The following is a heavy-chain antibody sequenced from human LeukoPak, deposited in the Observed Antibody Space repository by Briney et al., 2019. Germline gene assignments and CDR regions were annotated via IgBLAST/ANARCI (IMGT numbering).Heavy chain of an antibody. CDR1: GGTFSSYA. V-gene: IGHV1-69*13. CDR2: IIPIFGTA. J-gene: IGHJ4*02. Sequence: SVKVSCKASGGTFSSYAISWVRQAPGQGLEWMGGIIPIFGTANYAQKFQGRVTITADESTSTAYMELSSLRSEDTAVYYCARALSGSFQFYYFDYWGQGTLVTVSS. CDR3: ARALSGSFQFYYFDY. D-gene: IGHD1-26*01.